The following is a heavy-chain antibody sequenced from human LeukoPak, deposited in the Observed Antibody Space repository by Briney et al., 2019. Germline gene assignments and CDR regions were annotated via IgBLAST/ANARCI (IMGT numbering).Heavy chain of an antibody. V-gene: IGHV3-30-3*01. D-gene: IGHD3-9*01. J-gene: IGHJ3*02. Sequence: GGSLRLSCAASGFTFSSYAMHWVRQAPGKGLEWVAVISYDGSNKYYADSVKGRFTISRDNSKNTLYLQMNSLRAEDTAVYYCARNRPGYFDWLLQDDAFDIWGQGTMVTVSS. CDR2: ISYDGSNK. CDR3: ARNRPGYFDWLLQDDAFDI. CDR1: GFTFSSYA.